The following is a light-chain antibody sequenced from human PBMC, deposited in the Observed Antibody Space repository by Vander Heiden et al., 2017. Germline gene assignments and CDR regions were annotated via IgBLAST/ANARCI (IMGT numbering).Light chain of an antibody. J-gene: IGKJ2*01. CDR1: QSVSSSY. CDR2: GAS. Sequence: TQSPGTLSLSPGERATLSCRASQSVSSSYLAWHQQKPGQAPRLLIYGASSRATGIPDRFSGSGSGTDLTLTISRLEPEDFAVYYCQQYGSSYTFGQGTKLEIK. CDR3: QQYGSSYT. V-gene: IGKV3-20*01.